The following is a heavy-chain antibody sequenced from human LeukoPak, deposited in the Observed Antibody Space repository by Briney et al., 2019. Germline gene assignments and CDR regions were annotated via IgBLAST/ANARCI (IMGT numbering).Heavy chain of an antibody. Sequence: GGSLRLSCTASGFPFSAYWISWVRQAPGKGLEWVANIKEDGSVQDYADSVKGRFTISRDNAKNSLYLQMNSLRVDDTGVYCCVGQLLRVVWGKGTTVTVSS. CDR3: VGQLLRVV. J-gene: IGHJ6*04. D-gene: IGHD2-2*01. V-gene: IGHV3-7*01. CDR1: GFPFSAYW. CDR2: IKEDGSVQ.